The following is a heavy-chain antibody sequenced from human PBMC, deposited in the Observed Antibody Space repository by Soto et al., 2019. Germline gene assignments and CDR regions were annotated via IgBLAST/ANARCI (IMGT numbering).Heavy chain of an antibody. D-gene: IGHD6-19*01. CDR1: GGSISSYY. CDR3: ARQAKSSGYDY. CDR2: IYYSGST. Sequence: SETLSLTCTVSGGSISSYYWSWIRQPPGKGLEWIGYIYYSGSTNYNPSLKSRVTISVDTSKNQFSLKLSSVTAADTAVYYCARQAKSSGYDYWGQGTLVTVSS. V-gene: IGHV4-59*08. J-gene: IGHJ4*02.